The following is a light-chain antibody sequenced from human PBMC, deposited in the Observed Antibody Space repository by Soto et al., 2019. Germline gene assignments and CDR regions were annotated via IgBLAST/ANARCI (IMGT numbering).Light chain of an antibody. CDR3: QQRSNWTYT. CDR1: QSVSSY. V-gene: IGKV3-11*01. J-gene: IGKJ2*01. Sequence: EIVLTQSPATLYLSPGERATLSCRASQSVSSYLAWYQQKPGQAPRLLIYDASNRATGIPARFSGSGSGTDFTLTISSLEPEDFAVYYCQQRSNWTYTFGQGTKVDIK. CDR2: DAS.